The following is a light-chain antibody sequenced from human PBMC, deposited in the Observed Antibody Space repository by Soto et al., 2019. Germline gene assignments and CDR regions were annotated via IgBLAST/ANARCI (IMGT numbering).Light chain of an antibody. Sequence: QSVLTQPASVSGSPGQSITISCTGTTNDIGGYNLVSWYQQHPGKAPKLMIYEANKRPSGVSDRFSGFKSGNTASLTISPLQAEDEADYSCCSFAGGATFVFGGGTKVTVL. J-gene: IGLJ2*01. CDR2: EAN. CDR3: CSFAGGATFV. V-gene: IGLV2-23*02. CDR1: TNDIGGYNL.